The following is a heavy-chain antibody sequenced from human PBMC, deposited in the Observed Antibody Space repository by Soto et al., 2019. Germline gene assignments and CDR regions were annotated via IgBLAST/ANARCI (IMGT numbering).Heavy chain of an antibody. CDR2: IDAGNGNT. Sequence: ASVKVSCKASGYTFTSYAMHWVRQAPGQRLEWMGWIDAGNGNTKYSQKFQGRVTITRDTSASTAYMELSSLRSEDTAVYYCERAAPLLQQLAGLYYWGQGTLVTVSS. CDR1: GYTFTSYA. D-gene: IGHD6-13*01. CDR3: ERAAPLLQQLAGLYY. V-gene: IGHV1-3*01. J-gene: IGHJ4*02.